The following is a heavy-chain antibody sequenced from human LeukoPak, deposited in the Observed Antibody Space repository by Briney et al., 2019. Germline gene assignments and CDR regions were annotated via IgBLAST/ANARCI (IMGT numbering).Heavy chain of an antibody. D-gene: IGHD3-10*01. CDR2: INPDSGGT. CDR1: GYTFTGYY. Sequence: GASVKVSCKASGYTFTGYYIHWVRQAPGQGLEWMGWINPDSGGTNYAQEFQGRVTMTRDTSISTAYMDLSSLRSDDTAVYYCARGPYYYGSGRFDYWGQGTLVTVSS. J-gene: IGHJ4*02. CDR3: ARGPYYYGSGRFDY. V-gene: IGHV1-2*02.